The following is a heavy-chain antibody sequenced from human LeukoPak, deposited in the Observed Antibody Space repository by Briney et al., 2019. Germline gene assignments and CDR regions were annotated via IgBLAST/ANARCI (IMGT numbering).Heavy chain of an antibody. V-gene: IGHV3-15*01. Sequence: GGSLRLSCAASGFTFNNAWMSWVRQAPGKGLEWVGRIKSKTDGGTTDYAAPVKDRFTIPRDDSKNMLYLQMNSLKTEDTAVYYCSTAVYSSGLDYWGQGTLVTVSS. D-gene: IGHD6-19*01. CDR3: STAVYSSGLDY. CDR2: IKSKTDGGTT. J-gene: IGHJ4*02. CDR1: GFTFNNAW.